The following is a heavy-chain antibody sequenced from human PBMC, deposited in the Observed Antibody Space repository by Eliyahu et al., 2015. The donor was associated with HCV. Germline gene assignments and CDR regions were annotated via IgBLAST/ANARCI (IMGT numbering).Heavy chain of an antibody. J-gene: IGHJ5*02. V-gene: IGHV3-7*01. CDR3: ARGRVGGAGAIFDP. D-gene: IGHD1-26*01. CDR2: VKYDASEK. Sequence: HLVESGGGLVQPGGSLRLSCAASGFIFSNYWMSWVRQAPGKEPEWVANVKYDASEKYYLDSVKGRFTISRDNAKNALYLQMNSLRVEDTALYYCARGRVGGAGAIFDPWGQGTLVTVSS. CDR1: GFIFSNYW.